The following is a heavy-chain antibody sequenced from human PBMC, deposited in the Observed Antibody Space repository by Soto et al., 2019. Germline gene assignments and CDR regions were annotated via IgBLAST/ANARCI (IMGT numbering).Heavy chain of an antibody. J-gene: IGHJ6*02. CDR1: GFKFTCHA. CDR2: ITYSGIDK. V-gene: IGHV3-30*18. D-gene: IGHD3-16*02. Sequence: WGSLRLSCVASGFKFTCHAMHWVRQAPGKGLEWVALITYSGIDKYYAASVKGRFIISSAQSKSTLYLQMDSLTTEDTAVYYCAKDLYSYVWGSNRYTDRRQYHYAMDVWGQGTTVTVSS. CDR3: AKDLYSYVWGSNRYTDRRQYHYAMDV.